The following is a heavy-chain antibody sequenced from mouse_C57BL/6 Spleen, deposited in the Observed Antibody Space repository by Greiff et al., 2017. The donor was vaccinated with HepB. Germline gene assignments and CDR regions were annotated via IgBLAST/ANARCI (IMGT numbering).Heavy chain of an antibody. CDR1: GYTFTSYW. Sequence: QVQLQQSGAELVKPGASVKLSCKASGYTFTSYWMHWVKQRPGQGLEWIGMIHPNSGSTNYNEKFKSKATLTVDKSSSTAYMQLSSLTSEDSAVYYCARGGVFYWYFDVWGTGTTVTVSS. D-gene: IGHD1-1*02. J-gene: IGHJ1*03. CDR2: IHPNSGST. CDR3: ARGGVFYWYFDV. V-gene: IGHV1-64*01.